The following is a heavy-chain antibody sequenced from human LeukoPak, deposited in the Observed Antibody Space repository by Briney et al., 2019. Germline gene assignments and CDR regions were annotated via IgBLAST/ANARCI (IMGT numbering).Heavy chain of an antibody. CDR3: AKTGSLFGRFLDH. J-gene: IGHJ4*02. Sequence: SETLSLTCTVFGDSMNNYYWNWIRQPPGKGLEWIGNIHHGGTTKFHPSLESRVTISVDTSKKQFSLRLRSVTAADTAVYYCAKTGSLFGRFLDHWGQGALVIISS. CDR1: GDSMNNYY. V-gene: IGHV4-59*01. D-gene: IGHD3-10*02. CDR2: IHHGGTT.